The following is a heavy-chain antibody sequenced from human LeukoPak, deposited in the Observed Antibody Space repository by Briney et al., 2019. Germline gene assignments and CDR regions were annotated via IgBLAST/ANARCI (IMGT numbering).Heavy chain of an antibody. CDR3: AREYCSGGSRYWYGMDV. CDR1: GYTFTSYY. D-gene: IGHD2-15*01. Sequence: GASVKVSCKASGYTFTSYYMHWVRQAPGQGLEWMGIINPSGGSTSYAQKFQGRVTMTRDTSTSTVYMELSSLRSEDTAVYYCAREYCSGGSRYWYGMDVWGQGTTVTVSS. J-gene: IGHJ6*02. CDR2: INPSGGST. V-gene: IGHV1-46*01.